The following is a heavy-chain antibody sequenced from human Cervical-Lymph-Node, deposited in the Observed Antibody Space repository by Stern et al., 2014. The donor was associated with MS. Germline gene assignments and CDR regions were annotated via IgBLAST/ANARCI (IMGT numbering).Heavy chain of an antibody. V-gene: IGHV4-31*03. Sequence: QVQLQESGPGLVKPSQTLSLTCTVSGASISTVGYYWSCIRQHPGKGLEWIGYISYNGSTYYNPSLKSRVSISADTSKNQFSLNLTSVTAADTALYYCARSDRLWGSFDYWGQGTLVAVSS. CDR2: ISYNGST. J-gene: IGHJ4*02. CDR3: ARSDRLWGSFDY. CDR1: GASISTVGYY. D-gene: IGHD3-16*01.